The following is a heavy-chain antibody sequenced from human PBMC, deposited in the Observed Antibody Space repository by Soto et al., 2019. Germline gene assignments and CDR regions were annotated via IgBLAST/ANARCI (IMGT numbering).Heavy chain of an antibody. CDR3: ARDVPPGETRTYYYYGMDV. CDR1: GYPFPSSD. V-gene: IGHV1-8*01. D-gene: IGHD3-10*02. J-gene: IGHJ6*02. CDR2: MNPNSGNT. Sequence: ASVKVSCKASGYPFPSSDINWVRQATGQGLEWMGWMNPNSGNTSYAQKYQGRDNMTRNTSINTAYIELSSMRYDDTAVYYCARDVPPGETRTYYYYGMDVWGQGTTVTVSS.